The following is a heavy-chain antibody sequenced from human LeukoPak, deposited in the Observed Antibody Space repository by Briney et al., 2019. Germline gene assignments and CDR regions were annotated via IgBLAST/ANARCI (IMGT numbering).Heavy chain of an antibody. Sequence: GSLRLSCAASGFKFSSDWMHWVRQVPGKGLVWVSRINSDGSSTDYADSVKGRFTISRDNAKNTLYLQMDSLRVEDTAVYYCARDQGYLLVSVAGRDYNYYGMDVWGQGTTVTVSS. J-gene: IGHJ6*02. CDR1: GFKFSSDW. CDR2: INSDGSST. D-gene: IGHD6-19*01. CDR3: ARDQGYLLVSVAGRDYNYYGMDV. V-gene: IGHV3-74*01.